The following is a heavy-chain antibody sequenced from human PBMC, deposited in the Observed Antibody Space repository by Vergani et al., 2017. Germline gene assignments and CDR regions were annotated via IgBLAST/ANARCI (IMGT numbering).Heavy chain of an antibody. J-gene: IGHJ4*02. Sequence: VQLLESGGGLVQPGGSLRLSCAASGFTFSSYAMSWVRQAPGKGLEWVSAIMGSVGSTYYADSVQGRFTMSRDNSKNTLYLQMNSLRAEDTAVYYCAKDMDYYVSGSPEPFPYSFDYWGQGTLVTVSS. CDR3: AKDMDYYVSGSPEPFPYSFDY. CDR2: IMGSVGST. V-gene: IGHV3-23*01. D-gene: IGHD3-10*01. CDR1: GFTFSSYA.